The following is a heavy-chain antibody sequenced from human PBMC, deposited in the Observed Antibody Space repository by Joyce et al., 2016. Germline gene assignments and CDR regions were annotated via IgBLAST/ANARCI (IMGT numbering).Heavy chain of an antibody. J-gene: IGHJ4*02. Sequence: QVQLVQSGSELKKPGASVKVSCMASGYTFTNYAINLVRQAPGQGLEWMGWINTNTGNPTDAQGFTGRFVFSLDTSVTTAYLQISSLKTEDSSVYYCAVLGASAGSGFDYWGQGTLVTVSS. CDR1: GYTFTNYA. V-gene: IGHV7-4-1*02. D-gene: IGHD6-13*01. CDR3: AVLGASAGSGFDY. CDR2: INTNTGNP.